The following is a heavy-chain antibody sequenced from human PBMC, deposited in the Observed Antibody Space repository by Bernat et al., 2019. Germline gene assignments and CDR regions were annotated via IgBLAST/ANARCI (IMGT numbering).Heavy chain of an antibody. CDR3: AKDVDCSGGSCYSVLYYYYGMDV. V-gene: IGHV3-30*18. CDR2: ISYDGSNK. J-gene: IGHJ6*02. Sequence: QVQLVESGGGVVQPGRSLRLSCAASGFTFSSYGMHWVRQAPGKGLEWVAVISYDGSNKYYADSVKGRFTISRDNSKNTLYLQMNSLRAEDTAVYYCAKDVDCSGGSCYSVLYYYYGMDVWGQGTTVTVSS. D-gene: IGHD2-15*01. CDR1: GFTFSSYG.